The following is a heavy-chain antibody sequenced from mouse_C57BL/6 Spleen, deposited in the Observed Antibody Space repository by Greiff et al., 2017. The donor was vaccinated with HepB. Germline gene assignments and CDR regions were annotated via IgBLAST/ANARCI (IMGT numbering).Heavy chain of an antibody. V-gene: IGHV1-15*01. CDR3: TREALRGGFAY. CDR2: IDPETGGT. D-gene: IGHD1-1*01. J-gene: IGHJ3*01. Sequence: VQLQQSGAELVRPGASVTLSCKASGYTFTDYEMHWVKQTPVHGLEWIGAIDPETGGTAYNQKFKGKAILTADKSSSTAYMELRSLTSEDSAVYYCTREALRGGFAYWGQGTLVTVSA. CDR1: GYTFTDYE.